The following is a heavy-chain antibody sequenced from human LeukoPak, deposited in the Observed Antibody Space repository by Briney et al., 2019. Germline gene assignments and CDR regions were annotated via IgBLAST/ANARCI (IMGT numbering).Heavy chain of an antibody. CDR1: GYTFTGYY. D-gene: IGHD1-26*01. CDR2: IIPIFGTA. CDR3: ARDSDWFDP. Sequence: SVKVSCKASGYTFTGYYMHWMRQAPGQGLEWMGGIIPIFGTANYAQKFQGRVTITTDESTSTAYMELSSLRSEDTAVYYCARDSDWFDPWGQGTLVTVSS. V-gene: IGHV1-69*05. J-gene: IGHJ5*02.